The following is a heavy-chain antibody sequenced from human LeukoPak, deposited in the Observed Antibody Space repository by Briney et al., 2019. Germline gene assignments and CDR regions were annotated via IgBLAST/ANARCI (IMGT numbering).Heavy chain of an antibody. D-gene: IGHD6-19*01. CDR2: ISGSGGST. CDR1: GFTFSSYA. Sequence: GGSLRLSCEASGFTFSSYAMSWVRQAPGKGLEWVSGISGSGGSTYYADSVKGRFTISRDNSKNTLYLQMNSLRAEDTAVYYCAKMPVSYSSGWLVFDYWGQGNLVTVSS. J-gene: IGHJ4*02. V-gene: IGHV3-23*01. CDR3: AKMPVSYSSGWLVFDY.